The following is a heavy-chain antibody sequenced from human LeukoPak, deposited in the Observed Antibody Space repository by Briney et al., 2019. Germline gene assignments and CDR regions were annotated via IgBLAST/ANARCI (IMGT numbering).Heavy chain of an antibody. D-gene: IGHD1-26*01. J-gene: IGHJ4*02. CDR2: TRNKANSYIT. Sequence: GGSLRLSCAASGFTFSDHFLDWVRQAPGKGLEWVGRTRNKANSYITEYAASVKGRFTISRDDSKNSLYLQMSSLKTDDTAMYYCASIRGTSGYWGQGTLVTVSP. CDR1: GFTFSDHF. CDR3: ASIRGTSGY. V-gene: IGHV3-72*01.